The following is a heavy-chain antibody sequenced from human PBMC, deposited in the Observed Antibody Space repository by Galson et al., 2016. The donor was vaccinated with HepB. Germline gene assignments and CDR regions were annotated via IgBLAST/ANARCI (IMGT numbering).Heavy chain of an antibody. Sequence: SVKVSCKASGYTFTSYAIQWVRQAPGQGLEWMGWINTGHGNTNYSQKFQGRVTITRDKSASTAYMELRSLRSEDTAVYYCARVDHYYGSGTYCAFNGFDMWGQGTMVTVSS. CDR2: INTGHGNT. J-gene: IGHJ3*02. CDR1: GYTFTSYA. D-gene: IGHD3-10*01. CDR3: ARVDHYYGSGTYCAFNGFDM. V-gene: IGHV1-3*04.